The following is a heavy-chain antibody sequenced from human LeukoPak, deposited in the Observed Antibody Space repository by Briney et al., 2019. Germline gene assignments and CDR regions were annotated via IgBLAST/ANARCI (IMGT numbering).Heavy chain of an antibody. CDR2: ISYDGSNK. CDR1: GFTFSSYG. Sequence: GGSLRLSCAASGFTFSSYGMHWVRQAPGKGLEWVAVISYDGSNKYYADSVKGRFTISRDNSKNTLYLQMNSLRAEDTAVYYCAKDAEYYYDSSGYYYCGYWGQGTLVTVSS. J-gene: IGHJ4*02. CDR3: AKDAEYYYDSSGYYYCGY. D-gene: IGHD3-22*01. V-gene: IGHV3-30*18.